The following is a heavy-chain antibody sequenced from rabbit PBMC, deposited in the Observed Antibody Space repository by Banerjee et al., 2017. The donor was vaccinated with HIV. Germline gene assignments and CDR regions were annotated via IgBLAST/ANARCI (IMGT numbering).Heavy chain of an antibody. Sequence: QEQLEESGGDLVKPEGSLTLTCTASGLDFSSRYGVYWVRQAPGKGLEWIGAIDTGDGNIYYASWAKGRFTVSKTSSTTVTLQVTSLTAADTATYFCAKLNIGNRDWDLWGPGTLVTVS. J-gene: IGHJ4*01. CDR1: GLDFSSRYG. V-gene: IGHV1S45*01. CDR3: AKLNIGNRDWDL. CDR2: IDTGDGNI. D-gene: IGHD2-1*01.